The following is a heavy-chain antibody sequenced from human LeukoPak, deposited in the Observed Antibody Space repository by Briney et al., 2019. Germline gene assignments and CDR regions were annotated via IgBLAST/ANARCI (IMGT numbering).Heavy chain of an antibody. Sequence: PGGSLRLSCAASGFTFSSYEMNWVCQAPGKGLEWVSYISSSGSTIYYADSVKGRFTISRDNAKNSLYLQMNSLRAEDTAVYYCARSSGWYYRWYFDLWGRGTLVTVSS. CDR2: ISSSGSTI. D-gene: IGHD6-19*01. CDR3: ARSSGWYYRWYFDL. V-gene: IGHV3-48*03. J-gene: IGHJ2*01. CDR1: GFTFSSYE.